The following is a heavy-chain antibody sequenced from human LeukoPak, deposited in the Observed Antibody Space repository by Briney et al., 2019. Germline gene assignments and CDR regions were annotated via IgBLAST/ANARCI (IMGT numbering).Heavy chain of an antibody. Sequence: GGSLRLSCAASGFTFSSFSMNWVRQAPGKGLEWVSSISSSSSYIYYADSVEGRFTISRDDAKNSLYLQMNSLRAEDTAVYYCARGLQLHDAFDIWGQGTMVTVSS. J-gene: IGHJ3*02. CDR3: ARGLQLHDAFDI. CDR2: ISSSSSYI. V-gene: IGHV3-21*01. CDR1: GFTFSSFS. D-gene: IGHD5-18*01.